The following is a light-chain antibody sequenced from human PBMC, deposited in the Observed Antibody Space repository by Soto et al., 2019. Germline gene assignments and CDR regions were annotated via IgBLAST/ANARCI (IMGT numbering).Light chain of an antibody. V-gene: IGKV1-33*01. CDR2: GAS. Sequence: DIQMTQSPSSLSASVGDRVTITCQASQDIYNYLNWYQQKPGKAPNLLIYGASNLQTGVPSRFTGSGSGTDFTFTISSLQSEDIATYYGQQYETLPPTFGGGTKVEIK. J-gene: IGKJ4*01. CDR3: QQYETLPPT. CDR1: QDIYNY.